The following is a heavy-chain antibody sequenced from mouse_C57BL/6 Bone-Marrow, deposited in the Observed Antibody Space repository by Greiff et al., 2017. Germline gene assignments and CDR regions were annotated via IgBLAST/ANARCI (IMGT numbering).Heavy chain of an antibody. CDR2: ISDGGSYT. D-gene: IGHD1-1*01. V-gene: IGHV5-4*01. CDR3: AREPVYYGSRGYFDV. CDR1: GFTFSSYA. Sequence: EVMLVESGGGLVKPGGSLKLSCAASGFTFSSYAMSWVRQTPEKRLEWVATISDGGSYTYYPDNVKGRFTISRDNAKNNLYLQMSHLKSEDTAMYYCAREPVYYGSRGYFDVWGTGTTVTVSS. J-gene: IGHJ1*03.